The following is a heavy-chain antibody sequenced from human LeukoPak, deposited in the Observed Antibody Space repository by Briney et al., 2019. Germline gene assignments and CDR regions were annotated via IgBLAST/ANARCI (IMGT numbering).Heavy chain of an antibody. J-gene: IGHJ3*02. CDR1: GFTFDDYG. CDR3: ALRGDYYDSSGQNDAFDI. Sequence: GGSLRLSCAASGFTFDDYGMSWVRQAPGKGLEWVSLTSGDGGSTYYADSVKGRFTISRGNSKNSLYLQMNSLRTEDTALYYCALRGDYYDSSGQNDAFDIWGQGTMVTVSS. D-gene: IGHD3-22*01. CDR2: TSGDGGST. V-gene: IGHV3-43*02.